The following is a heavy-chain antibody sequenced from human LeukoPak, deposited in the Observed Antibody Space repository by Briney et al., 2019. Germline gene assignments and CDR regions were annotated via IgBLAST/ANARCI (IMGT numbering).Heavy chain of an antibody. Sequence: GSVKVSRKASGYTFTGYYMHWVRQAPGQGLEWMGWINPNSGGTNYAQKFQGRVTMTRDTSISTAYMELSRLRSDDTAVYYCARVSYYYDSSGYHSFDYWGQGTLVTVSS. J-gene: IGHJ4*02. CDR2: INPNSGGT. D-gene: IGHD3-22*01. CDR3: ARVSYYYDSSGYHSFDY. CDR1: GYTFTGYY. V-gene: IGHV1-2*02.